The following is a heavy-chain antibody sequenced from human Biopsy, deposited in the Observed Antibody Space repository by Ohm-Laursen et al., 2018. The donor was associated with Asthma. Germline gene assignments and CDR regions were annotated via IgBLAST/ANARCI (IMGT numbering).Heavy chain of an antibody. Sequence: SLRLSCAASGFTFRSYAMHWVRQAPGKGLEWVAVGGSYYDGGLKYYADSVNGRFTVSRDDSKNPLYPQMNSLNPDDTAVYYCARDVMEWYLPAFDFWGQGTLVTVSS. V-gene: IGHV3-30-3*01. CDR1: GFTFRSYA. CDR3: ARDVMEWYLPAFDF. CDR2: GGSYYDGGLK. D-gene: IGHD3-3*01. J-gene: IGHJ4*02.